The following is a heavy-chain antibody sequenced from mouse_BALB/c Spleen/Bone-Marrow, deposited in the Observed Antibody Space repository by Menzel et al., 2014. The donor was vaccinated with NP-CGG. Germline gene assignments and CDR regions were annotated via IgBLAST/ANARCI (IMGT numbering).Heavy chain of an antibody. CDR1: GLTSTDNY. CDR3: ARDKGRVFFDY. Sequence: EVQLEASGGGLVPPGASLRLSRATSGLTSTDNYMNWVRQPPGKALEWLGFIRNKANGYTTEYSASVKGRFTISRDNSQNILYLQMNSLRAEDSATYYCARDKGRVFFDYSGRGASLTV. V-gene: IGHV7-3*02. CDR2: IRNKANGYTT. J-gene: IGHJ2*02.